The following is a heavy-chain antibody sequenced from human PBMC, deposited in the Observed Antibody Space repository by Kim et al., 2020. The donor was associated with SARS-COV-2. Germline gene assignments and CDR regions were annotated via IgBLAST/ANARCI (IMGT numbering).Heavy chain of an antibody. CDR2: INPNSGGT. V-gene: IGHV1-2*02. CDR3: ARDKTLVAVARTGRYYFDY. Sequence: ASVKVSCKASGYTFTGYYMHWVRQAPGQGLEWMGWINPNSGGTNYAQKFQGRVTMTRDTSISTAYMELSRLRSDDTAVYYCARDKTLVAVARTGRYYFDYWGQGTLVTVSS. D-gene: IGHD6-19*01. CDR1: GYTFTGYY. J-gene: IGHJ4*02.